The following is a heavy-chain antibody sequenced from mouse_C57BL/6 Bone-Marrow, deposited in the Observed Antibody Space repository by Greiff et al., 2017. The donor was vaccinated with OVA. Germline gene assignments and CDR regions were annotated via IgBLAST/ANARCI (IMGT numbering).Heavy chain of an antibody. Sequence: EVQLVESGGGLVKPGGSLKLSCAASGFTFSSYAMSWVRQTPEKRLEWVATISDGGSYTYYPDNVKGRFTISRDNAKNNLYLQMSHLKSEDTAMYYCARGGLGRRYFDVWGTGTTVTVSS. J-gene: IGHJ1*03. CDR1: GFTFSSYA. D-gene: IGHD4-1*01. CDR3: ARGGLGRRYFDV. CDR2: ISDGGSYT. V-gene: IGHV5-4*01.